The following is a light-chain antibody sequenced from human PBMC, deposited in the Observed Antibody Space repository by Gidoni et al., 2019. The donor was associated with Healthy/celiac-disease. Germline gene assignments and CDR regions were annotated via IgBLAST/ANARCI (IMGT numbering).Light chain of an antibody. V-gene: IGKV3-15*01. CDR1: QSVSSK. J-gene: IGKJ4*01. CDR2: GAS. CDR3: QQNNNWPLT. Sequence: EIVMTQSPATLSVSPGERATLSCRASQSVSSKLAWYQQNPGQAHRLLIYGASTRSTGIPARCSGSGYGTEFTITISRLQSEDFAVYYCQQNNNWPLTFGGGTKVEIK.